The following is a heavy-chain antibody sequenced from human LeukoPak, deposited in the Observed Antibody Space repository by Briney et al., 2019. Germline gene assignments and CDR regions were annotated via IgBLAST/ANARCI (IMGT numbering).Heavy chain of an antibody. J-gene: IGHJ5*02. CDR2: INSDGSGT. CDR1: GYTFSSYW. V-gene: IGHV3-74*01. Sequence: PGGSLRLSCAASGYTFSSYWMHWVRQTPGKGLVWVSRINSDGSGTRYADSVKGRFTISGDNAKNTLYLQMNSLRADDTAVYYCAREVSGDPWYNWFDPWGQGTLVTVSS. CDR3: AREVSGDPWYNWFDP. D-gene: IGHD4-17*01.